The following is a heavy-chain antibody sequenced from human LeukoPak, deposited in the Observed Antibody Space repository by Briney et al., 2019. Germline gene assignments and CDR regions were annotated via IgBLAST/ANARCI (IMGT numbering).Heavy chain of an antibody. CDR2: IKSKTDGGTT. CDR3: TTEGGDYDILTGYPAYYFDY. CDR1: GFTFSNAW. J-gene: IGHJ4*02. D-gene: IGHD3-9*01. Sequence: GGSLRLSCAASGFTFSNAWMSWVRQAPGKGLEWVGRIKSKTDGGTTDYAAPVKGRFTISRDDSKNTLYLQMNSLKTEDTAVYYCTTEGGDYDILTGYPAYYFDYWGQGTLVTVSS. V-gene: IGHV3-15*01.